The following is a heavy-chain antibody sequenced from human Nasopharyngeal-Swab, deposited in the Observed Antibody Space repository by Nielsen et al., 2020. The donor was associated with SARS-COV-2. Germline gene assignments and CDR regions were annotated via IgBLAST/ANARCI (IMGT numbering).Heavy chain of an antibody. CDR3: ARGKQWLDMGSDY. J-gene: IGHJ4*02. CDR2: ISSSSSYI. Sequence: GGYLRLSCAASGFPFSSYSMNWVRQAPGKGLEWVSSISSSSSYIYYADSVKGRFTISRDNAKNSLYLQMNSLRAEDTAVYYCARGKQWLDMGSDYWGQGTLVTVSS. V-gene: IGHV3-21*01. CDR1: GFPFSSYS. D-gene: IGHD6-19*01.